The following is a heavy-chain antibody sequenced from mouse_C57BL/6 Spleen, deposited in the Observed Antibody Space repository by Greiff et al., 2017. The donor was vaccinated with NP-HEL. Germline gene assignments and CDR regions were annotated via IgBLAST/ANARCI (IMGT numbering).Heavy chain of an antibody. Sequence: QVQLKQSGAELVKPGASVKISCKASGYAFSSYWMNWVKQRPGTGLEWIGQIYPGDGDTNYNGKFKGKATLTADKSSSTAYMQLSSLTSEDSAVYFCARFPTRGYFDYWGQGTTLTVSS. V-gene: IGHV1-80*01. CDR3: ARFPTRGYFDY. J-gene: IGHJ2*01. CDR2: IYPGDGDT. CDR1: GYAFSSYW. D-gene: IGHD2-10*01.